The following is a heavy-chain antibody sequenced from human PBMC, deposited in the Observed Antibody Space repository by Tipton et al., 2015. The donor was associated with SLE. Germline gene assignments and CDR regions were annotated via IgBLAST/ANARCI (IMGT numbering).Heavy chain of an antibody. CDR3: ARDGYYYGSGSYWFDP. CDR1: GFTFSDYY. D-gene: IGHD3-10*01. V-gene: IGHV4-34*01. J-gene: IGHJ5*02. Sequence: LRLSCAASGFTFSDYYMSWIRQAPGKGLEWIGEINHSGSTNYNPSLKSRVTISVDTSKNQFSLKLSSVTAADTAVYYCARDGYYYGSGSYWFDPWGQGTLVTVSS. CDR2: INHSGST.